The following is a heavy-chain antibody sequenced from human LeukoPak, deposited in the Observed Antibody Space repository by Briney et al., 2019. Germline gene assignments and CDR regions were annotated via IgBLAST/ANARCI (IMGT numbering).Heavy chain of an antibody. D-gene: IGHD3-22*01. V-gene: IGHV3-11*01. CDR3: AKDYYYDSSGYDY. CDR2: ISSSGSTI. CDR1: GFTFSDYY. J-gene: IGHJ4*02. Sequence: GGSLRLSCAASGFTFSDYYMSWIRQAPGKGLEWVSYISSSGSTIYYADSVKGRFTISRDNAKNSLYLQMNSLRTEDTALYYCAKDYYYDSSGYDYWGQGTLVTVSS.